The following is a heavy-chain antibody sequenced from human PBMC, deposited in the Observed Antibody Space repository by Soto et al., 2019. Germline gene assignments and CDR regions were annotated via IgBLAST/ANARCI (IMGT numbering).Heavy chain of an antibody. V-gene: IGHV4-31*03. J-gene: IGHJ5*02. CDR3: ARPHCSSSNCPNWFDP. CDR2: IYYSGST. CDR1: GGSISGGGYY. Sequence: TLSLTCTVSGGSISGGGYYWSWIRQHPGKGLEWIGYIYYSGSTYYNPSLKSRVTISVDTSKNQFFLKLSSVTAADTAVYYCARPHCSSSNCPNWFDPWGQGTLVTV. D-gene: IGHD2-2*01.